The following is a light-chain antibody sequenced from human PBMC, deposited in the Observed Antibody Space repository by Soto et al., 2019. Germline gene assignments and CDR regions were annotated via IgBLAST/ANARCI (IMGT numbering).Light chain of an antibody. CDR1: QTVSSN. CDR2: DTS. Sequence: EIVMTQSPATLSVSPGERATLSCRASQTVSSNLAWYQQRVGQAPRLLIYDTSTRASGVPDRFSGSGSGTEFTLTISRLEPEDFAVYYCQQYGTSPQTFGQGTKVDIK. J-gene: IGKJ1*01. V-gene: IGKV3D-15*01. CDR3: QQYGTSPQT.